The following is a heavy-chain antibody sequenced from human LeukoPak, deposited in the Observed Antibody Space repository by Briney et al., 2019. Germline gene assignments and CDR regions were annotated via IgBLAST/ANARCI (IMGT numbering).Heavy chain of an antibody. D-gene: IGHD2-8*02. Sequence: PGVSLRLSCAASGFIFSPYWVTWVRQAPGMGPEWVANMKEDGGEKFYVDSVRGRFTISRDNAKNSLYLQMNSLRVEDTGVYYCARVRTEWYIDLWGRGTLVTVST. CDR3: ARVRTEWYIDL. V-gene: IGHV3-7*01. CDR2: MKEDGGEK. CDR1: GFIFSPYW. J-gene: IGHJ2*01.